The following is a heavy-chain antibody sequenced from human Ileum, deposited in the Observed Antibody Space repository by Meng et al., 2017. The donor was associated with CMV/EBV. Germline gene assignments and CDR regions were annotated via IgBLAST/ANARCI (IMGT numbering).Heavy chain of an antibody. Sequence: GGSLRLSCAASGFTFSSDSMNWVRQAPGKGLEWVSYISSSSSTIYYADSVKGRFTISRDNAKNSLYLQMNSLRAEDTAVYYCAREGAAGTFDYWGQGTLVTVSS. CDR2: ISSSSSTI. J-gene: IGHJ4*02. CDR3: AREGAAGTFDY. D-gene: IGHD1-26*01. V-gene: IGHV3-48*04. CDR1: GFTFSSDS.